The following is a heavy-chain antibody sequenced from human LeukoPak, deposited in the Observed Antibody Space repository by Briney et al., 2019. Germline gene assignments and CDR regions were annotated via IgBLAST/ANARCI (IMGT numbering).Heavy chain of an antibody. CDR3: ASSYYDILTGYYPR. CDR2: IIPILGIA. CDR1: GGTFSSYA. J-gene: IGHJ4*02. V-gene: IGHV1-69*04. D-gene: IGHD3-9*01. Sequence: SVTVSCKASGGTFSSYAISWVRQAPGQGLEWMGRIIPILGIANYAQKFQGRVTITADKSTSTAYMELSSLRSEDTAVYCCASSYYDILTGYYPRWGQGTLVTVSS.